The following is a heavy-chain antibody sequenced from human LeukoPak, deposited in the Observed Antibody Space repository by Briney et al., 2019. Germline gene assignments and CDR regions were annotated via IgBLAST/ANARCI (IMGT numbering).Heavy chain of an antibody. CDR1: GVSISSTNYY. Sequence: SETLSLTCTVSGVSISSTNYYWNWLRQPAGKGLEWIGRIYTSGSTNYNPSLKSRATISVDTSKNQLSLRLRSVTAADTAVYYCTRDTNLNYAGNHPPRWGQGTLVTVSS. D-gene: IGHD4-23*01. CDR3: TRDTNLNYAGNHPPR. V-gene: IGHV4-61*02. CDR2: IYTSGST. J-gene: IGHJ4*02.